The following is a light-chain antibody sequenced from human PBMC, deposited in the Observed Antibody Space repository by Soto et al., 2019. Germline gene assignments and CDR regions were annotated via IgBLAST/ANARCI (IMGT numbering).Light chain of an antibody. CDR2: AAY. CDR1: QGISSY. Sequence: AIRMTQSPSSLSASTGDRVTITCRASQGISSYLAWYQQKPGKAPKLLIYAAYNLQSGVPSRFSGSGSGTDFTLTISCLQSEYFATYYCQQYYSYPRTFGQGTKVEIK. CDR3: QQYYSYPRT. J-gene: IGKJ1*01. V-gene: IGKV1-8*01.